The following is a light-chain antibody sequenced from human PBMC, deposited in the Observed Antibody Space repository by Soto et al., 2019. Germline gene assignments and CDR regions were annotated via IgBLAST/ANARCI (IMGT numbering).Light chain of an antibody. Sequence: ARTQPASGFGAARQSVTISFTGTSSGVGGYNHVSWYQQHPGKAPKFMIYDVGNRPSGVSNRFSGSKSGNTASLTISGLHAEDEADYVCGSYSTSSTPSYVFGTGTKVTIL. CDR3: GSYSTSSTPSYV. CDR2: DVG. CDR1: SSGVGGYNH. V-gene: IGLV2-14*01. J-gene: IGLJ1*01.